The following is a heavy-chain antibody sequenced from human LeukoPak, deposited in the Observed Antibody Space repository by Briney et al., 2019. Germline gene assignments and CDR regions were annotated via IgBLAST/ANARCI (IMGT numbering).Heavy chain of an antibody. CDR2: ISSSISIT. Sequence: PGGSLRLSCAASGFSFSSYEMNWVRQAPGKGLEWILYISSSISITSYADSVKGRFTISRDNAKNSLYLQLNRLRDEDTAVYYCARLGATNWAYYFDYWGQGTLVTVSS. CDR3: ARLGATNWAYYFDY. CDR1: GFSFSSYE. V-gene: IGHV3-48*03. D-gene: IGHD7-27*01. J-gene: IGHJ4*02.